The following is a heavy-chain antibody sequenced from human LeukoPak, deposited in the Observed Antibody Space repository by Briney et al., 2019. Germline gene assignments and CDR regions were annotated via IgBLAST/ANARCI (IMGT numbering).Heavy chain of an antibody. J-gene: IGHJ3*02. D-gene: IGHD3-16*02. CDR1: GFTFSTYE. CDR3: AREGGFGYDDAFDT. CDR2: ISGSGSSI. Sequence: PGRSLRLSCTASGFTFSTYEMNWVRQAPGKGLEWISYISGSGSSIFYADSLQGRFTVSRDNAKNSVYLQMNSLRAEDTAVYYCAREGGFGYDDAFDTWGHGTTVTVSS. V-gene: IGHV3-48*03.